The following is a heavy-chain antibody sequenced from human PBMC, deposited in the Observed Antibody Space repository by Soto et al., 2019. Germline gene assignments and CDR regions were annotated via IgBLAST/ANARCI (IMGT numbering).Heavy chain of an antibody. CDR1: GGSIISGGYY. CDR3: ARDLVRNGMDV. J-gene: IGHJ6*02. CDR2: IYYSGST. Sequence: SETLSLTCTVSGGSIISGGYYLICIRQHPWKGLELIGYIYYSGSTYYNPSLKSRVTISVDTSKNQFSLKLSSVTAADTAVYYCARDLVRNGMDVWGQGTTVTVS. V-gene: IGHV4-31*03. D-gene: IGHD1-26*01.